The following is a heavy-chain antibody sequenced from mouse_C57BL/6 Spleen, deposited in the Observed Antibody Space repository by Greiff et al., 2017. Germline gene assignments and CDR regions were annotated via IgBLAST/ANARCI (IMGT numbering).Heavy chain of an antibody. Sequence: QVQLQQSGAELVKPGASVKLSCKASGYTFTEYTIHWVKQRSGQGLGWIGWFYPGSGSIKSNEKFKDKATLTADKSSSTISMELSRLTSEDSAVYVCERHEKGGAYSGLYFCYWGKSTTRTVSS. CDR1: GYTFTEYT. V-gene: IGHV1-62-2*01. CDR3: ERHEKGGAYSGLYFCY. D-gene: IGHD2-10*01. J-gene: IGHJ2*01. CDR2: FYPGSGSI.